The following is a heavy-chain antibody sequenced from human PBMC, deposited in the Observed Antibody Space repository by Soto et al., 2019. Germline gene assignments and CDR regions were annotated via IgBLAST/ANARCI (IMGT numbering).Heavy chain of an antibody. CDR3: ARRSSGWYFDY. J-gene: IGHJ4*02. V-gene: IGHV3-23*01. D-gene: IGHD6-19*01. CDR2: ISGSGGST. CDR1: GFTFSNYA. Sequence: EVQLLESGGGLVQPGGSLRLSCAAPGFTFSNYAMNWVRQAPGKGLEWVSVISGSGGSTYYADSVKGRFTISRDNSKNTLYLQMNSPRGEDTAVYYCARRSSGWYFDYWGQGTLVTVSS.